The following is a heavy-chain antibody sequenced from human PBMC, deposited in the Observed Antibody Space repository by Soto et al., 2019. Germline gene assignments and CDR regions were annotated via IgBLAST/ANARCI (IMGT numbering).Heavy chain of an antibody. CDR3: ARDHWTYYYILAGHTGAFEI. V-gene: IGHV1-69*01. CDR2: IIPISGTA. CDR1: GGTFSSYA. J-gene: IGHJ3*02. Sequence: QVQLVQSGAEVKKPGSSVKVSCKASGGTFSSYAISWVRQAPGQGLEWMGGIIPISGTANYAQKFHGRVTITADESTSTAYMEKSSLRSEDTAVYYCARDHWTYYYILAGHTGAFEIWGQGTMVTVSS. D-gene: IGHD3-9*01.